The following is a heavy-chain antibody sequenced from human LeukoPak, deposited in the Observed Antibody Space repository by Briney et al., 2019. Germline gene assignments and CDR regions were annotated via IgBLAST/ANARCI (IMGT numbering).Heavy chain of an antibody. Sequence: PSETLSLTCTVSGGSISSYDWSWVRQPPGKGLEWIGYIYYSGSTNYNPSLKSRVPISVDTSKNQFSLKLSSVTAADTAVYYCARGVYIAAAQYAYWGQGILVTVSS. CDR1: GGSISSYD. V-gene: IGHV4-59*01. CDR3: ARGVYIAAAQYAY. J-gene: IGHJ4*02. CDR2: IYYSGST. D-gene: IGHD6-13*01.